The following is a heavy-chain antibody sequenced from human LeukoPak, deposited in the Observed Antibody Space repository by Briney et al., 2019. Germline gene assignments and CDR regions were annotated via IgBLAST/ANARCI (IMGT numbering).Heavy chain of an antibody. CDR2: ISHSGST. D-gene: IGHD5-24*01. J-gene: IGHJ4*02. CDR1: GYSISSAYY. CDR3: ARVKTGMATFDY. V-gene: IGHV4-38-2*02. Sequence: PSDTLSLTCTVSGYSISSAYYGGWIRQPPGKGLEWIATISHSGSTYYNPSLKSRVTISADTSQNQHSLKLSSVTAADTAVYYCARVKTGMATFDYWGQGTPVTVSS.